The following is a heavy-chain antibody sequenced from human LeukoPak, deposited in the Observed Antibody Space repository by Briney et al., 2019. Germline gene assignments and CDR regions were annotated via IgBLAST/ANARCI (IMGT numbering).Heavy chain of an antibody. J-gene: IGHJ6*03. V-gene: IGHV4-4*07. D-gene: IGHD2-21*02. CDR1: GGSISSYS. Sequence: SETLSLTCTVSGGSISSYSWSWIRQPAVKGLEWIGRMYTSGSTKYNPSLKSRVTMSVDTSKNQFSLELSSVTAADTAVYYCARDLRRRVTAIGYGPREYYYYMDVWGKGTTVTISS. CDR2: MYTSGST. CDR3: ARDLRRRVTAIGYGPREYYYYMDV.